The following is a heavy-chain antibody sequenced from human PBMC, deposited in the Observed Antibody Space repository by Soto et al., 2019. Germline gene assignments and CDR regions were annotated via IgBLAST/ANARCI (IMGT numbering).Heavy chain of an antibody. J-gene: IGHJ4*02. V-gene: IGHV1-18*04. CDR1: GYTLTSYG. Sequence: GASVKVSCKASGYTLTSYGISWVRQAPGQGLEWMGWISAYNGNTNYAQKLQGRVTMTTDTSTSTAYMELRSLRSDDTAVYYCARDSPYYYDSSGYPGGFDYWGQGTLVTVSS. CDR3: ARDSPYYYDSSGYPGGFDY. D-gene: IGHD3-22*01. CDR2: ISAYNGNT.